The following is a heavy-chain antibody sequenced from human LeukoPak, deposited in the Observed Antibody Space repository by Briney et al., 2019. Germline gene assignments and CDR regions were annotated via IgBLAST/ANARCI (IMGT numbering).Heavy chain of an antibody. CDR2: IYYSGNT. J-gene: IGHJ5*02. Sequence: SEALSLTCAVSGYSISSNNWWAWIRQPPGKGLEWIGYIYYSGNTYYNPYNPSLKSRVTISVDTSKNQFSLRLSSVTAADTAVYYCARDYYGSGSYSGGGFDPWGQGTLVTVSS. CDR3: ARDYYGSGSYSGGGFDP. CDR1: GYSISSNNW. D-gene: IGHD3-10*01. V-gene: IGHV4-28*03.